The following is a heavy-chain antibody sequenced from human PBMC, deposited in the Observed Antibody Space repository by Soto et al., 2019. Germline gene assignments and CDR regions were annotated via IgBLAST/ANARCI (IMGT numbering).Heavy chain of an antibody. CDR2: INPNSGGT. V-gene: IGHV1-2*02. CDR3: ARGAIWGRYHAGRDY. Sequence: QVQLVQSGAEVKKPGASVKVSCKASGYTFTGYYMHWVRQAPGQGLDWMGWINPNSGGTDYAQKFQGRVTLTRDTAISTAYRELSSLRSDDTAVYYCARGAIWGRYHAGRDYWGQGTLVTVSS. D-gene: IGHD3-16*02. CDR1: GYTFTGYY. J-gene: IGHJ4*02.